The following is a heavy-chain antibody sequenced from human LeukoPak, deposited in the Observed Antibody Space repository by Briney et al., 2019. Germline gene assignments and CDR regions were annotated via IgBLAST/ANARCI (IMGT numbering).Heavy chain of an antibody. V-gene: IGHV3-48*03. J-gene: IGHJ6*02. Sequence: GGSLRLSCAASGFTFISYEMNWVRQAPRKGLEWVSYISSSGSTIYYADSVKGRFTISRVNAKNSLYLQMNSLRAEDTAVYYCARGPHYEYYYYYGMDVWGQGTTVTVSS. CDR1: GFTFISYE. CDR2: ISSSGSTI. D-gene: IGHD4-17*01. CDR3: ARGPHYEYYYYYGMDV.